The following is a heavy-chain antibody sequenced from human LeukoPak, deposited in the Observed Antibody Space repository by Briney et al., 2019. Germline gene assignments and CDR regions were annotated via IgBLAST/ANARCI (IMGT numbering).Heavy chain of an antibody. V-gene: IGHV1-2*02. D-gene: IGHD1-26*01. J-gene: IGHJ5*02. CDR2: INPYSGDT. CDR3: ARDLKRSRARWENLGFDP. CDR1: GYTFTGYY. Sequence: ASVKVSCKASGYTFTGYYVHWVRQAPGQGLEWMGWINPYSGDTNYAQKFQGRVTMTTDTSTSTAYMELRSLRSDDTAVYYCARDLKRSRARWENLGFDPWGQGTLVTVSS.